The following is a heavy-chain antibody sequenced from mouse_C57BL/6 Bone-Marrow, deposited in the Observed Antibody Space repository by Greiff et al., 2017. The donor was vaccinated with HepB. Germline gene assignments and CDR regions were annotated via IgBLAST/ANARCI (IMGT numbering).Heavy chain of an antibody. D-gene: IGHD1-1*01. J-gene: IGHJ4*01. CDR3: ASETVPPYYYAMDY. V-gene: IGHV1-82*01. Sequence: QVQLQQSGPELVKPGASVKISCKASGYAFSSSWMNWVKQRPGKGLEWIGRIYPGDGDTNYNGKFKGKATLTADKSSSTAYMQLSSLTSEDSAVYFCASETVPPYYYAMDYWGQGTSVTVSS. CDR2: IYPGDGDT. CDR1: GYAFSSSW.